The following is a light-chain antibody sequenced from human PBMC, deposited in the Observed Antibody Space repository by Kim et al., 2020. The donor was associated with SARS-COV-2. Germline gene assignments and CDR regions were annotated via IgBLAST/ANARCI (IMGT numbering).Light chain of an antibody. J-gene: IGLJ2*01. V-gene: IGLV1-40*01. CDR2: GNS. Sequence: QGVTISCTGSSSNIGAGYDVHWYQQLPGTTPNLLIYGNSNRPSGVPDRFSGSKSGTSASLAITGLQAEDEADYYCQSYDSSLSGSVFGGGTQLTVL. CDR1: SSNIGAGYD. CDR3: QSYDSSLSGSV.